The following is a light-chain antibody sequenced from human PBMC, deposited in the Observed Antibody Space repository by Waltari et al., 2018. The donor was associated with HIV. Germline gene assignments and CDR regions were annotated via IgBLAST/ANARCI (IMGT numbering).Light chain of an antibody. CDR2: SNN. J-gene: IGLJ3*02. CDR3: AAWDDSLNGWV. CDR1: SSNIGSTT. Sequence: QSVLTQPPSASGTPGQRVHISCSGSSSNIGSTTVNWYQQLPGTAPKLLIYSNNQRPSGVPDRFSGSKSGTSVSLAISGLQSEDDTDYYCAAWDDSLNGWVFGGGTKLTVL. V-gene: IGLV1-44*01.